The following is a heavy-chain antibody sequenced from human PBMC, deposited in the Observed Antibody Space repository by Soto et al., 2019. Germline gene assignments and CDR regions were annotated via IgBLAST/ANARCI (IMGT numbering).Heavy chain of an antibody. V-gene: IGHV1-3*01. CDR1: GYTFTSHA. CDR3: ARPGNSAWFPHFDY. CDR2: INAGDGNT. J-gene: IGHJ4*02. D-gene: IGHD6-19*01. Sequence: QVQLVQSGAEVKKPGASVKVSCKASGYTFTSHAMHWVRQAPGQRLEWMGWINAGDGNTRYSEKFQGRVVFTGDTSATTAYMELSSLRSEDTAVYYCARPGNSAWFPHFDYWGQGTLVTVSS.